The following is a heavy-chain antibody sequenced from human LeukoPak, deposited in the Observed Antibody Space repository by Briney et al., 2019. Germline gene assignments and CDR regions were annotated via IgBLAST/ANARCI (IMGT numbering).Heavy chain of an antibody. D-gene: IGHD5-18*01. CDR2: ISGSGGST. CDR1: GFTFSSYA. J-gene: IGHJ4*02. Sequence: GGSLRLSCAASGFTFSSYAMSWVRQAPGKGLEWVSAISGSGGSTYYADSVKGRFTISRDNSKNTLYLQMNSLRAEDTAVYYCAKDRLGYSYGSPFDYWGQGTLVTVSS. V-gene: IGHV3-23*01. CDR3: AKDRLGYSYGSPFDY.